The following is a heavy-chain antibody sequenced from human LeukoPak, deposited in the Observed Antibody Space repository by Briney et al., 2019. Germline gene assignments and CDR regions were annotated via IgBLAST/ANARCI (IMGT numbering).Heavy chain of an antibody. D-gene: IGHD5-18*01. CDR3: ASGIQLWSWFDY. V-gene: IGHV3-30*02. CDR2: IRYDGSNK. J-gene: IGHJ4*02. CDR1: GFTFSSYG. Sequence: PGGSLRLSCAASGFTFSSYGMHWVRQAPGKGLEWVAFIRYDGSNKYYADSVKGRFTISRDNAKNSLYLQMNSLRAADTAVYYCASGIQLWSWFDYWGQGTLVTVSS.